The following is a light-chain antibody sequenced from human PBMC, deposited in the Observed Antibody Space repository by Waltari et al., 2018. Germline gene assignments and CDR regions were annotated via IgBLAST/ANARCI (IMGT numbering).Light chain of an antibody. J-gene: IGKJ1*01. V-gene: IGKV3-15*01. CDR2: GTS. Sequence: EIVMTQSPATLSVSPGEGATLSCRASQSVSSSLAWYQQKPGQAPRLLIYGTSTRAPGIPARFSGSGSGTEFSLTISSLQSEDFAVYYCQQYNNWPPGTFGQGTKVEIK. CDR1: QSVSSS. CDR3: QQYNNWPPGT.